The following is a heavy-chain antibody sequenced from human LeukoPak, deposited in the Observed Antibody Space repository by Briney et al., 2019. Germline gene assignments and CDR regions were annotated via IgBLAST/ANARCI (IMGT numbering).Heavy chain of an antibody. J-gene: IGHJ6*02. Sequence: SETLSLTCTVSGGSVSRYYWSWLRQPPGKGLEWIGYVYYSGSTNYNPSLKSRVTISVETSKTQFSLRLSSVTAADTAVYYCARHLGPGWHAMDVWGQGTTVTVSS. D-gene: IGHD2-15*01. CDR2: VYYSGST. CDR1: GGSVSRYY. CDR3: ARHLGPGWHAMDV. V-gene: IGHV4-59*08.